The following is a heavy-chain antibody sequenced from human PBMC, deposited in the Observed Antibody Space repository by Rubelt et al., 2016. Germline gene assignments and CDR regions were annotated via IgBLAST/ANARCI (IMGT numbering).Heavy chain of an antibody. Sequence: RGVYYWTWIRQFPGKGLEWLGYMYYTGSGYYNPSLKGRLTISVDTSKNQFSLRLSSVTAADTAVYYCARQGATIRGWGASFYGMDVWGQGTTVIVSS. D-gene: IGHD5-12*01. CDR1: RGVYY. CDR3: ARQGATIRGWGASFYGMDV. V-gene: IGHV4-31*02. J-gene: IGHJ6*02. CDR2: MYYTGSG.